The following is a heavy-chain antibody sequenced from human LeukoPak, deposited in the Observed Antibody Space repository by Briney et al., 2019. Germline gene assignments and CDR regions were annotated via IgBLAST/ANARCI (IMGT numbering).Heavy chain of an antibody. J-gene: IGHJ4*02. V-gene: IGHV1-18*01. Sequence: ASVKVSCKASGYTFSSYGISWVRQAPGQGLEWMGWISAYTGNTNYAQKLQGRVTMTTDTSTSTAYMELRSLRSDDTAVYYCASSRYYYDSSGYWGQGTLVTVSS. D-gene: IGHD3-22*01. CDR3: ASSRYYYDSSGY. CDR1: GYTFSSYG. CDR2: ISAYTGNT.